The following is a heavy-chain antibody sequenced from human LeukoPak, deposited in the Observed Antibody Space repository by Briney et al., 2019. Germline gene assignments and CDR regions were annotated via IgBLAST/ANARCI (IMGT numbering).Heavy chain of an antibody. D-gene: IGHD3-3*01. Sequence: SETLSLTYRVSGGSISSYYWSWIRQPPGKGLEWIGYIYTSGSTNYNPSLKSRVTISVDTSKNQFALKLSSVTAADTAVYYCARHTSGYPIYYYYMDVWGKGTTVTVSS. J-gene: IGHJ6*03. CDR2: IYTSGST. CDR1: GGSISSYY. V-gene: IGHV4-4*09. CDR3: ARHTSGYPIYYYYMDV.